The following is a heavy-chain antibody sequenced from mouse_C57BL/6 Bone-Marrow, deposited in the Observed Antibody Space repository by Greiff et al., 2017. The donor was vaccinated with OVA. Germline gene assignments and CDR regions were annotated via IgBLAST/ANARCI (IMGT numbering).Heavy chain of an antibody. CDR1: GFTFSSYG. J-gene: IGHJ2*01. D-gene: IGHD2-12*01. CDR3: ARQKRRGYFDY. CDR2: ISSGGSYT. V-gene: IGHV5-6*01. Sequence: EVHLVESGGDLVKPGGSLKLPCAASGFTFSSYGLSWVRQTPDKRLEWVATISSGGSYTYYPDSVKGRFTIARDNAKNTLYLQMSSVESEETAMYYGARQKRRGYFDYWGQGTTLTVSS.